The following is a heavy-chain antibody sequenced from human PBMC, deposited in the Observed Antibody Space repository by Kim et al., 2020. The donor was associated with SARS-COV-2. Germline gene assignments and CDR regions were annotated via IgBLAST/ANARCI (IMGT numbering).Heavy chain of an antibody. D-gene: IGHD3-10*01. V-gene: IGHV3-30*07. CDR3: ARDGVLLWFGELGGLLDY. J-gene: IGHJ4*02. Sequence: GRFTISRDNSKKTLFLQMNSLRAEDTAVYSCARDGVLLWFGELGGLLDYWGQGTLVTVSS.